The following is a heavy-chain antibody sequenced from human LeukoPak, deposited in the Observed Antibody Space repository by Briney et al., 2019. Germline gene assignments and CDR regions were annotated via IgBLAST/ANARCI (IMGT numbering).Heavy chain of an antibody. D-gene: IGHD3-3*01. J-gene: IGHJ4*02. V-gene: IGHV3-23*01. CDR1: GFTFCKYA. CDR2: ISGSGDST. Sequence: GGALRLSCAAPGFTFCKYAMSWVRQAPGKGLEWVSTISGSGDSTYYADSVRGRFTISRDSSMETLYPQMNSLRAEDTATYFCAKRLSFGVAIGDFDYWGQGTLVTVSS. CDR3: AKRLSFGVAIGDFDY.